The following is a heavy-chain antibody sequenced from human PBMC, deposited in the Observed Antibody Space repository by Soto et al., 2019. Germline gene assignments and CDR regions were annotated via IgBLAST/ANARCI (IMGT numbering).Heavy chain of an antibody. CDR1: GFTFSSFG. CDR3: AKDRGWSSADLDY. D-gene: IGHD6-19*01. Sequence: PXGSLRLSCAASGFTFSSFGMHWVRQSPGKGLEWVALISYDGSNKYYADSVKGRFTISRDKSKNTMYLQMNSLRAEDTAVYYCAKDRGWSSADLDYWGQGTLGTVSS. V-gene: IGHV3-30*18. CDR2: ISYDGSNK. J-gene: IGHJ4*02.